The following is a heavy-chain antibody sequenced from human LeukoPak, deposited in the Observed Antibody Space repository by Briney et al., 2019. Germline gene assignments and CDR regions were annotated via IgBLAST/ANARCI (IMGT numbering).Heavy chain of an antibody. CDR2: IIPIFGTA. Sequence: GASVKVSCKASGGTFSSHAISWVRQAPGQGLEWMGGIIPIFGTANYAQKFQGRVTITADKSTSTVYMELSSLRSEDTAVYYCARDFSIVRGLLRGDNWFDPWGQGTLVTVSS. D-gene: IGHD1-26*01. J-gene: IGHJ5*02. V-gene: IGHV1-69*06. CDR1: GGTFSSHA. CDR3: ARDFSIVRGLLRGDNWFDP.